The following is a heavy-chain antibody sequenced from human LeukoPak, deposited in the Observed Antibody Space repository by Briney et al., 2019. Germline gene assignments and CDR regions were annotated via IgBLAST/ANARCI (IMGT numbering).Heavy chain of an antibody. CDR2: FSYSGST. V-gene: IGHV4-59*02. Sequence: PSETLSLTCTVSGASVSSYYWSWIRQPPGKGPEWIGYFSYSGSTNYNPSLKSRVTISVDTSKNQFSLNLSSVTAADTAVYYCARGPLDSGYTYFDYWGQGTLVSVAS. CDR3: ARGPLDSGYTYFDY. J-gene: IGHJ4*02. CDR1: GASVSSYY. D-gene: IGHD5-12*01.